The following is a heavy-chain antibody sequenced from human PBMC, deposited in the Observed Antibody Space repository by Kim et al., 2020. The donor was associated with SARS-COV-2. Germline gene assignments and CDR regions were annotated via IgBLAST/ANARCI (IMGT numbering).Heavy chain of an antibody. CDR1: GGSVSSGSYY. CDR3: ARDSYNILTGYYLDY. D-gene: IGHD3-9*01. Sequence: SETLSLTCTVSGGSVSSGSYYWSWIRQPPGKGLEWIGYIYYSGSTNYNPSLKSRVTISVDTSKNQFSLKLSSVTAADTAVYYCARDSYNILTGYYLDYWGQGTLVTVSS. J-gene: IGHJ4*02. CDR2: IYYSGST. V-gene: IGHV4-61*01.